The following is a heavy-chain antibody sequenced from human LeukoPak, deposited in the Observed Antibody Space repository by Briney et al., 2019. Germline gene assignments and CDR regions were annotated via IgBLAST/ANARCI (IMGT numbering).Heavy chain of an antibody. CDR1: GFTFNHY. J-gene: IGHJ4*02. Sequence: GGSLRLSCVGSGFTFNHYMAWVRQSPGLGLEWVSAITASGDYTYYTDSVTGRFTISRDNSKNTLYLQMNNLRAEDTAIYYCVKDLPASGWYSWGQGTLVTVSS. CDR3: VKDLPASGWYS. D-gene: IGHD6-19*01. CDR2: ITASGDYT. V-gene: IGHV3-23*01.